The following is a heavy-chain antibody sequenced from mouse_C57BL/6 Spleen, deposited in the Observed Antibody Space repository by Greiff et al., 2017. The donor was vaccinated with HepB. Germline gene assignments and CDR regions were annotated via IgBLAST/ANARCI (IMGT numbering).Heavy chain of an antibody. D-gene: IGHD5-1*01. CDR2: ISDGGSYT. J-gene: IGHJ4*01. Sequence: EVMLVESGGGLVKPGGSLKLSCAASGFTFSSYAMSWVRQTPEKRLEWVATISDGGSYTYYPDNVKGRFTISRDNAKNNLYLQMSHLKSEDTAMYYCAREYLPVGYAMDYWGQGTSVTVSS. CDR1: GFTFSSYA. V-gene: IGHV5-4*01. CDR3: AREYLPVGYAMDY.